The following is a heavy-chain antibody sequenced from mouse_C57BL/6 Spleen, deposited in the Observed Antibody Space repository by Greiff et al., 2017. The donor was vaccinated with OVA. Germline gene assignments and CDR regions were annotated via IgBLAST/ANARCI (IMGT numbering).Heavy chain of an antibody. Sequence: QVQLQQSGAELVKPGASVKLSCKASGYTFTSYWMHWVKQRPGQGLEWIGMIHPNSGSTNYNEKFKSKATLTVDKSSSTAYMQLSSLTSEDSAVYYCARTYISYFDYWGQGTTLTVSS. V-gene: IGHV1-64*01. J-gene: IGHJ2*01. D-gene: IGHD1-2*01. CDR1: GYTFTSYW. CDR2: IHPNSGST. CDR3: ARTYISYFDY.